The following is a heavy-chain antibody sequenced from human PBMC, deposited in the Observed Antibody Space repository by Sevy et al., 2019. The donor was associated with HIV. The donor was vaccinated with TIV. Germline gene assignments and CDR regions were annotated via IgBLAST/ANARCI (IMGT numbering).Heavy chain of an antibody. CDR2: ISGSGGST. Sequence: GGSLRLSCAASGFTFSSYATSWVRQAPGKGLEWVSAISGSGGSTYYADSVKGRFTISRDNSKNTLYLQMNSLRAEDTAVYYCAKDRDIAARTRPPFDYWGQGTLVTVSS. J-gene: IGHJ4*02. CDR1: GFTFSSYA. CDR3: AKDRDIAARTRPPFDY. D-gene: IGHD6-6*01. V-gene: IGHV3-23*01.